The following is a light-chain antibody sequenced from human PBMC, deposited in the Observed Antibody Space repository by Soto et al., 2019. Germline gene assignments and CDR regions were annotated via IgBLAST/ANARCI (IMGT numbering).Light chain of an antibody. Sequence: DIQMTQSPSSLSASVGDRVTITCRASKSISSYLNWYQQKPGKAPKLLIYAASSLQSGVPSRFSGSVSGTDFTLTISSLQPEDFATYYCQQSYSTPWTFGQGTKVESK. V-gene: IGKV1-39*01. CDR2: AAS. J-gene: IGKJ1*01. CDR3: QQSYSTPWT. CDR1: KSISSY.